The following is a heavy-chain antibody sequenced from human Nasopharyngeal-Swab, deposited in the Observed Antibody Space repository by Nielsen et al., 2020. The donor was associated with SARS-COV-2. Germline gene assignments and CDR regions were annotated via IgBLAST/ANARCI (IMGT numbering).Heavy chain of an antibody. CDR1: GGSISSSHW. D-gene: IGHD3-3*01. J-gene: IGHJ5*02. Sequence: SETLSLTCAASGGSISSSHWWSWVRQPPGKGLEWIGELFLSGRTNYNPSLQSRVTISVDKSKNQFSLKLSSVTAADTAVYYCASRRITLSPWFDPWGQGTLVTVSS. CDR2: LFLSGRT. CDR3: ASRRITLSPWFDP. V-gene: IGHV4-4*02.